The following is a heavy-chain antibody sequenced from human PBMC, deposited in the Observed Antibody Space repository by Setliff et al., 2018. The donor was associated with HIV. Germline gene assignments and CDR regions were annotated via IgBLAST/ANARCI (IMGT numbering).Heavy chain of an antibody. Sequence: LSLTCAVYGGSFSGYYWSWIRQPPGKGLEWVSSISSTGTYIYYADSMRGRFTISRDNGKNAVYLQMNSLTAEDTALYYCVRDLARVIAHWGQGTLVTVSS. D-gene: IGHD2-21*01. CDR1: GGSFSGYY. CDR3: VRDLARVIAH. J-gene: IGHJ4*02. V-gene: IGHV3-11*04. CDR2: ISSTGTYI.